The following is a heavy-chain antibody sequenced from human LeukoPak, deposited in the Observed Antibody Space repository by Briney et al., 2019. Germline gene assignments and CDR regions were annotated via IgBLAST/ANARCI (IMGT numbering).Heavy chain of an antibody. J-gene: IGHJ4*02. CDR3: ASEVADGY. Sequence: ASDTLSLTCSVSSVSITSYYWTWIRQPPGKGLEWIGYIYHSGNTKYNPSLKGRVTMSIDTSKNQFFLNVTSVTAADTAVYYCASEVADGYWGQGTLVIVS. CDR1: SVSITSYY. D-gene: IGHD2-21*01. CDR2: IYHSGNT. V-gene: IGHV4-59*07.